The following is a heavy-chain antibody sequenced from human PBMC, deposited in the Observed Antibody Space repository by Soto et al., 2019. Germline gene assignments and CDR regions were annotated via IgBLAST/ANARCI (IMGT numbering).Heavy chain of an antibody. CDR2: ISNDALNK. V-gene: IGHV3-30*03. CDR3: ATPRRHYYYYYGMDV. CDR1: GFTFSGYG. Sequence: QVQLVESGGGVVQPGRSLRLSCAASGFTFSGYGMHWVRQAPGKGLEWVAVISNDALNKYYADSVKGRFAISRDDSRNTLYLQMTSLSPEDTAVYYCATPRRHYYYYYGMDVWGQGTTVTVSS. D-gene: IGHD6-6*01. J-gene: IGHJ6*02.